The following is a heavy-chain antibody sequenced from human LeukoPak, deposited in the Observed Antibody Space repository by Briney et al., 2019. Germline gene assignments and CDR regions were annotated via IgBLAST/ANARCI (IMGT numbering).Heavy chain of an antibody. CDR2: ISSSGSTI. CDR3: ARDHRFNPTKAYMDV. Sequence: PGGSLRLSCAASGFTFSSYEMNWVRQAPGKGLEWVSYISSSGSTIYYADSVKGRFTISRDNAKNSLYLQMNSLRAEDTAVYYCARDHRFNPTKAYMDVWGQGTTVTVSS. J-gene: IGHJ6*02. V-gene: IGHV3-48*03. CDR1: GFTFSSYE. D-gene: IGHD1-26*01.